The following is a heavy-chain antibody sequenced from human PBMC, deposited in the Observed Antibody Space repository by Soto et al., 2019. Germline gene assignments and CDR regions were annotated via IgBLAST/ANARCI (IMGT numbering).Heavy chain of an antibody. CDR3: AKQIGSSLVAYFDS. CDR2: ISGSGGST. CDR1: GFTFSSHA. Sequence: EVQVLESGGGLVQPGKSLRLTCAASGFTFSSHAMSWVRQVPGKGLEWVSGISGSGGSTYYADSVKGRFTISRDNSRSTLYLQLNSLRAEDTALYYCAKQIGSSLVAYFDSWGQGTLVTVSS. V-gene: IGHV3-23*01. J-gene: IGHJ4*02. D-gene: IGHD2-15*01.